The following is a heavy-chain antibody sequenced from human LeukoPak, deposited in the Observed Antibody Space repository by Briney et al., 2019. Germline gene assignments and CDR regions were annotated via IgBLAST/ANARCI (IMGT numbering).Heavy chain of an antibody. D-gene: IGHD3-22*01. V-gene: IGHV4-59*01. CDR3: ARERSGMIVGYYFDY. J-gene: IGHJ4*02. Sequence: SETLSLTCTVSGGSISSYYWSWIRQPPGKVLEWIGYIYYSGSTNYNPSLKSRVTISVDTSKNQFSLKLSSVTAADTAVYYCARERSGMIVGYYFDYWGQGTLVTVSS. CDR2: IYYSGST. CDR1: GGSISSYY.